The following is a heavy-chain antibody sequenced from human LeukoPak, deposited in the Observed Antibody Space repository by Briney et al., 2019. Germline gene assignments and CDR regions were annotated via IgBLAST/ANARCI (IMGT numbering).Heavy chain of an antibody. CDR3: ARGPSPPGTTDF. CDR1: GYTFTSYG. J-gene: IGHJ4*02. V-gene: IGHV1-18*01. CDR2: ISAYNGNT. Sequence: ASVKVSCKAPGYTFTSYGISWVRQAPGQGLEWMGWISAYNGNTNYAQKLQGRVTMTTDTSTTTAYMELRSLRSDDTAVYYCARGPSPPGTTDFWGQGTLVTVSS. D-gene: IGHD1-7*01.